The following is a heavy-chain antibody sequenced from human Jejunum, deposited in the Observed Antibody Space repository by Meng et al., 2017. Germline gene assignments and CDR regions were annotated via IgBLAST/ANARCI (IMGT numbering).Heavy chain of an antibody. CDR3: ASNVDCTSTSCYAY. V-gene: IGHV1-2*06. D-gene: IGHD2-2*01. CDR1: GYTFTGYY. J-gene: IGHJ4*02. CDR2: INTYSGVT. Sequence: QVQLVQSGSEVKKPGASVKVSCKASGYTFTGYYMHWVREAPGQGLEWMGRINTYSGVTNYAQKFQGRVTMTTDTSINTAYMELSGLSSDDTALYYCASNVDCTSTSCYAYWGQGTLVTVSS.